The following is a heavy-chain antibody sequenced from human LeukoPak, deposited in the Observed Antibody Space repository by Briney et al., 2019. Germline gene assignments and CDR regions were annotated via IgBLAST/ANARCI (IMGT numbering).Heavy chain of an antibody. CDR3: TTGPTTYYYGSGIYYPTGGY. V-gene: IGHV3-15*01. D-gene: IGHD3-10*01. J-gene: IGHJ4*02. Sequence: GGSLRLSCAASGFTFSNAWMSWVRQAPGKGLEWVGRIKSKTDGGTTDYAAPVKGRFTISRDDSKNTLYLQMNSLKTEDTAVYSCTTGPTTYYYGSGIYYPTGGYWGQGPLVTVPS. CDR2: IKSKTDGGTT. CDR1: GFTFSNAW.